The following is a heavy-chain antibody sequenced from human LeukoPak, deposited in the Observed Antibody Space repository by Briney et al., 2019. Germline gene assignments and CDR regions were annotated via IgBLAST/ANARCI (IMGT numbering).Heavy chain of an antibody. CDR3: AKPAYCSGGSCHSIGYFDY. J-gene: IGHJ4*02. CDR1: GFTFSSYA. D-gene: IGHD2-15*01. Sequence: PGGSLRLSCAASGFTFSSYAMSWVRQAPGKGLEWVSGISGSGGSTYYADSVKGRFTISRDNSKNTLYLQMNSLRAEDTAVYYCAKPAYCSGGSCHSIGYFDYWGQGTLVTVSS. V-gene: IGHV3-23*01. CDR2: ISGSGGST.